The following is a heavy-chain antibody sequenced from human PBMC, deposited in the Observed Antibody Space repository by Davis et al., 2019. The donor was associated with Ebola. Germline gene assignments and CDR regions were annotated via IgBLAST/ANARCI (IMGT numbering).Heavy chain of an antibody. D-gene: IGHD3-10*01. CDR1: GFTFSSYW. CDR3: AKDRRMYFDSGSLIDY. V-gene: IGHV3-30*18. Sequence: PSETLSLTCAASGFTFSSYWMSWVRQAPGQGLEWVAVISYGGSNKNYADSVKGRFTISRDNSKNTLHLQMNSLRTEDTAVYYCAKDRRMYFDSGSLIDYWGQGTLVTVSS. J-gene: IGHJ4*02. CDR2: ISYGGSNK.